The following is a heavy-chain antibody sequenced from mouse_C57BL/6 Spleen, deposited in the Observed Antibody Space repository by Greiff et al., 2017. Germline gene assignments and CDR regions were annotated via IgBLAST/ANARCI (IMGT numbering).Heavy chain of an antibody. CDR3: ARSHYYDPIYYYAMDY. Sequence: QVQLQQSGAELVKPGASVKISCKASGYTFTDYYINWVKQRPGQGLEWIGKIGPGSGSTYYNEKFKGKATLTADKSSSTAYMQLSSLTSEDSAVYFCARSHYYDPIYYYAMDYWGQGTSVTVSS. CDR1: GYTFTDYY. D-gene: IGHD1-2*01. CDR2: IGPGSGST. J-gene: IGHJ4*01. V-gene: IGHV1-77*01.